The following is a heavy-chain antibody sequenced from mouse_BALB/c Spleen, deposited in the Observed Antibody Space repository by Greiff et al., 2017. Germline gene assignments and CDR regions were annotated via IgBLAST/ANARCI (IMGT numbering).Heavy chain of an antibody. J-gene: IGHJ2*01. D-gene: IGHD4-1*01. CDR3: ATGELGQGY. Sequence: DVQLQESGPGLVKPSQSLSLTCSVTGYSITSGYYWNWIRQFPGNKLEWMGYISYDGSNNYNPSLKNRISITRDTSKNQFFLKLNSVTTEDTATYYCATGELGQGYWGQGTTLTVSS. CDR2: ISYDGSN. CDR1: GYSITSGYY. V-gene: IGHV3-6*02.